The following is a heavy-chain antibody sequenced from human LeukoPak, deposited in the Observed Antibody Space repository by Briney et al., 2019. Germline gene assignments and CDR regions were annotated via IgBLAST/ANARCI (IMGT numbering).Heavy chain of an antibody. V-gene: IGHV3-15*01. CDR3: SRNADHDW. J-gene: IGHJ4*02. CDR1: GFTFSNAW. D-gene: IGHD1-14*01. Sequence: GGSLRLSCATSGFTFSNAWMHWVRQTPGKGLEWVARIKRQTEGWTKDYAAPVKGRFTISRDDSKSTLCLQMNSLQIEDTAVYYCSRNADHDWWGQGTLVTVSS. CDR2: IKRQTEGWTK.